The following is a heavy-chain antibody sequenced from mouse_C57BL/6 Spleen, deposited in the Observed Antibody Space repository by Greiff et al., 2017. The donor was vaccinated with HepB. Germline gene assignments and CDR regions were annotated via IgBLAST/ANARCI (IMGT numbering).Heavy chain of an antibody. J-gene: IGHJ1*03. CDR3: ARDYDGYWYFDV. CDR2: ISSGSSTI. CDR1: GFTFSDYG. D-gene: IGHD2-4*01. V-gene: IGHV5-17*01. Sequence: EVKLVESGGGLVKPGGSLKLSCAASGFTFSDYGMHWVRQAPEKGLEWVAYISSGSSTIYYADTVKGRFTISRDNAKNTLFLQMTSLRSEDTAMYYCARDYDGYWYFDVWGTGTTVTVSS.